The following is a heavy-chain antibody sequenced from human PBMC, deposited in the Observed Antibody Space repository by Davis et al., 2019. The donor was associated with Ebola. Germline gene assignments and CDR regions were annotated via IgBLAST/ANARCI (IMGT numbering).Heavy chain of an antibody. CDR1: GGSFSGHY. CDR3: ARHRDCSGGSCYRWNNWFDP. J-gene: IGHJ5*02. Sequence: MPSETLSLTCAVYGGSFSGHYWSWIRQPPGKGLEWIGEITHGGRTNYSPSLKSRVTMSIDTSKNQFSLKLSSVTAADTAVYYCARHRDCSGGSCYRWNNWFDPWGQGTLVTVSS. D-gene: IGHD2-15*01. V-gene: IGHV4-34*01. CDR2: ITHGGRT.